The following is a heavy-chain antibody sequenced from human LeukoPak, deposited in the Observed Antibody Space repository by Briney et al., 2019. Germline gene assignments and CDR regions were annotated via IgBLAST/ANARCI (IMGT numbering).Heavy chain of an antibody. CDR1: GFTFDDYG. J-gene: IGHJ6*03. V-gene: IGHV3-20*04. D-gene: IGHD6-19*01. CDR3: ARDRRLVPPYYYYYMDV. CDR2: INWNGGST. Sequence: GGSLRLSCAASGFTFDDYGMSWVRQAPGKGLEWVSGINWNGGSTGYADSVKGRFTISRDNAKNSLYLQMNSLRAEDTALYYCARDRRLVPPYYYYYMDVWGKGTTVTVSS.